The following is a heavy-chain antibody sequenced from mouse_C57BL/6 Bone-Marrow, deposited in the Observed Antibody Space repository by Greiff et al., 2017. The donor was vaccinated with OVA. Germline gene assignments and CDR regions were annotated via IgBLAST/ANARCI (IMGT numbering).Heavy chain of an antibody. Sequence: EVKLQESGPELVKPGASVKIPCKASGYTFTDYNMDWVKQSHGKSLEWIGDINPNNGGTIYNQKFKGKATLTVDKSSSTAYMELRSLTSEDTAVYYCARRGDYGSLYYAMDYWGQGTSVTVSS. V-gene: IGHV1-18*01. CDR2: INPNNGGT. J-gene: IGHJ4*01. D-gene: IGHD2-4*01. CDR1: GYTFTDYN. CDR3: ARRGDYGSLYYAMDY.